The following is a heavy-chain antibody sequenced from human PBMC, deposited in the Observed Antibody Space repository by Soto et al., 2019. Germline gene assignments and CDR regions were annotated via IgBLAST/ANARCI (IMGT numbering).Heavy chain of an antibody. CDR1: VGTFRSYV. CDR3: ARIGSLDWIDDY. CDR2: IIPVYGTT. D-gene: IGHD1-1*01. V-gene: IGHV1-69*12. Sequence: QVQLVQSGAEVKKPGSSVKVSCKASVGTFRSYVTSWVRQAPGQGLEWLGGIIPVYGTTYYAETFHRRVTISADESTSTAFMELSSLRSEDTAVYYCARIGSLDWIDDYWGQGTLVTVSS. J-gene: IGHJ4*02.